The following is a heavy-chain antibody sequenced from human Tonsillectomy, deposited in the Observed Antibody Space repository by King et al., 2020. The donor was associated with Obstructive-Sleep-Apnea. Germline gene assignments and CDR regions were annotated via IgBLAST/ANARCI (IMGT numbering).Heavy chain of an antibody. D-gene: IGHD1-1*01. V-gene: IGHV3-33*06. CDR2: IWSDGSDF. J-gene: IGHJ4*02. CDR1: GFIFSSFG. CDR3: AKGARYTSGHTTLYFDP. Sequence: VQLVESGGGVVQPGKSLRLSCAASGFIFSSFGMHWVRQAPGKGLEWVAVIWSDGSDFYYADSVQGRFTISRDNSKDTLSLQMNNVRAEDTAVYYCAKGARYTSGHTTLYFDPWGQGTLVSVSS.